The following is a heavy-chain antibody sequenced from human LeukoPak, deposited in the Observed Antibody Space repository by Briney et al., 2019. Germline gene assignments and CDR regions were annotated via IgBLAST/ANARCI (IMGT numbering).Heavy chain of an antibody. J-gene: IGHJ4*02. CDR1: GYSISSGYY. D-gene: IGHD2-15*01. V-gene: IGHV4-38-2*01. CDR2: IYHSGST. Sequence: SETLSLTCAVSGYSISSGYYWGWIRQPPGKGLEWIGSIYHSGSTYYNPSLKSRVTISVGTSKNQFSLKLSSVTAADTAVYYCARASGELRIDYWGQGTLVTVSS. CDR3: ARASGELRIDY.